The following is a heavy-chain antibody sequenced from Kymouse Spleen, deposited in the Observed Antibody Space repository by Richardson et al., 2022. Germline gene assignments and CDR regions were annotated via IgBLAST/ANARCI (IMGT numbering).Heavy chain of an antibody. V-gene: IGHV3-15*01. Sequence: EVQLVESGGGLVKPGGSLRLSCAASGFTFSNAWMSWVRQAPGKGLEWVGRIKSKTDGGTTDYAAPVKGRFTISRDDSKNTLYLQMNSLKTEDTAVYYCTTHYDFWSGFNWFDPWGQGTLVTVSS. CDR1: GFTFSNAW. CDR3: TTHYDFWSGFNWFDP. CDR2: IKSKTDGGTT. D-gene: IGHD3-3*01. J-gene: IGHJ5*02.